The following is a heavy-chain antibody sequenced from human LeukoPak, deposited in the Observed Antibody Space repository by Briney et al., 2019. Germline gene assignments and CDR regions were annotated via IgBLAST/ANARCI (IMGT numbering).Heavy chain of an antibody. CDR1: GFTFSSYA. V-gene: IGHV3-53*01. J-gene: IGHJ6*03. CDR3: ARAHYDYYYMDV. Sequence: GGSLRLSCAVSGFTFSSYAMSWVRQAPGKGLEWVSVIYSGGSTYYADSVKGRFTISRDNSKNTLYLQMNSLRAEDTAVYYCARAHYDYYYMDVWGKGTTVTVSS. CDR2: IYSGGST.